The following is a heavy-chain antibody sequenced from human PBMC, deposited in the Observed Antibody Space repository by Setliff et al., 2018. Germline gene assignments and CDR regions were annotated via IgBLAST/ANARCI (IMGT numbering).Heavy chain of an antibody. V-gene: IGHV1-69*05. Sequence: SVKVSCKASGGTFSSYGISWVRQAPGQGLEWMGGTIPIFGSTNYAQKFKDRVTIITDESTSTAYMELRSLRTEDTAVYYCAREGVDTRSSTDYRYYMDVWGKGTTVTVSS. J-gene: IGHJ6*03. D-gene: IGHD5-18*01. CDR2: TIPIFGST. CDR3: AREGVDTRSSTDYRYYMDV. CDR1: GGTFSSYG.